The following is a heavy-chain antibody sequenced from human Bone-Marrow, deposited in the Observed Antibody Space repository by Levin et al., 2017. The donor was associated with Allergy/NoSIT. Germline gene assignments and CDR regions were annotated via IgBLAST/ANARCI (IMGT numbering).Heavy chain of an antibody. Sequence: TCKASGYTFSSFVISWVRQAPGQGLEWMGWVSPYNGKTKYVEKFQGRVTMTTDRSTSTAYMELKILRSDDTAVYYCARENYDSSGYYLHFDHWGQGTLVTVSS. CDR1: GYTFSSFV. D-gene: IGHD3-22*01. CDR2: VSPYNGKT. CDR3: ARENYDSSGYYLHFDH. J-gene: IGHJ4*02. V-gene: IGHV1-18*01.